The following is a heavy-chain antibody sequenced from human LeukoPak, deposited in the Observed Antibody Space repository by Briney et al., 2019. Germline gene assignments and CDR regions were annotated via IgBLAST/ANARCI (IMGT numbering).Heavy chain of an antibody. V-gene: IGHV5-10-1*01. CDR1: GYTFTSYW. D-gene: IGHD2-21*01. CDR3: ARLVVPGAPFEY. J-gene: IGHJ4*02. Sequence: GESLRISCKGSGYTFTSYWITWVRQMPGKGLEWMGWIDPSDSYTNYSPSFQGHVTISADKPISTAFLQWSSLKASDTAMYYCARLVVPGAPFEYWGQGTLVTVSS. CDR2: IDPSDSYT.